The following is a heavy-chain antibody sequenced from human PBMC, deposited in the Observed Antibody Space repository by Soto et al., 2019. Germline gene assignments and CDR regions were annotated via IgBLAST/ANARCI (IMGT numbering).Heavy chain of an antibody. Sequence: QLQLQESGPGLVKPSETLSLTCTVSGGSISSSSYYWGWIRQPPGKGLEWIGSIYYSGSTYYNPSLKSRVTISVDTSKNQFSLKLSSVTAADTAVYYCARARHGYPRTSFDYWGQGTLVTVSS. V-gene: IGHV4-39*01. CDR3: ARARHGYPRTSFDY. D-gene: IGHD2-2*03. J-gene: IGHJ4*02. CDR2: IYYSGST. CDR1: GGSISSSSYY.